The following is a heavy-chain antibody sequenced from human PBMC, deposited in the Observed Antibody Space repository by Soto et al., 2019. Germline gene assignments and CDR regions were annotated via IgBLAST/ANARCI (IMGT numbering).Heavy chain of an antibody. V-gene: IGHV2-70*11. CDR1: GFSLSTSGMC. J-gene: IGHJ6*03. D-gene: IGHD2-15*01. CDR2: IDWDDDK. CDR3: ARIRRDVVVVAATPDYYYYMDV. Sequence: SGPTLVNPTQTLTLTCTFSGFSLSTSGMCVSWIRQPPGKALEWLARIDWDDDKYYSTSLKTRLTISKDTSKNQVVLTMTNMDPVDTATYYCARIRRDVVVVAATPDYYYYMDVWGKGTTVTVSS.